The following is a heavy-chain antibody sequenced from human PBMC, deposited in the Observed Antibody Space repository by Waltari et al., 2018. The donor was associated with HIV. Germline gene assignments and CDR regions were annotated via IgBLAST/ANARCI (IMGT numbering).Heavy chain of an antibody. Sequence: QVQLQESGPGLVKPSQTLSLTCTVSGGSISSGSYYWSWIRQPAGKGLEWIGRIYTSGGTNYNPSLKSRFTISVDTSKNQFSLKLSSVTAADTAVYYCARYYCSGGSCSDYWGQGTLVTVSS. CDR2: IYTSGGT. J-gene: IGHJ4*02. CDR3: ARYYCSGGSCSDY. CDR1: GGSISSGSYY. D-gene: IGHD2-15*01. V-gene: IGHV4-61*02.